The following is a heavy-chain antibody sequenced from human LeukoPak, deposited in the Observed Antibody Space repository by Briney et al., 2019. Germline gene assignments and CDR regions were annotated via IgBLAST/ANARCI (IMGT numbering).Heavy chain of an antibody. V-gene: IGHV4-39*07. CDR2: IYYSGST. J-gene: IGHJ4*02. CDR3: ARLRFGEYPDLSTYYFDY. Sequence: SETLSLTCTVSGGSISSSSYYWGWIRQPPGKGLEWIGSIYYSGSTYYNPSLKSRVTISVDTSKNQFSLKLSSVTAADTAVYYCARLRFGEYPDLSTYYFDYWGQGTLVTVSS. CDR1: GGSISSSSYY. D-gene: IGHD3-10*01.